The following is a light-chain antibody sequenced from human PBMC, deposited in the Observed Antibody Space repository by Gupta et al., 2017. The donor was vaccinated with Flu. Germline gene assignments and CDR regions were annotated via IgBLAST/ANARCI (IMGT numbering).Light chain of an antibody. Sequence: QSVLTQPPSASGTPGQRVTISCSGSSSNIGSNYVYCYQQIPGTAPKLLIYRNIQRPSVVPDRVSGSKSGTSASLVISGFRSEDEADYYCAAWDDSLRGVLFGGGTKLTVL. CDR2: RNI. CDR3: AAWDDSLRGVL. V-gene: IGLV1-47*01. CDR1: SSNIGSNY. J-gene: IGLJ2*01.